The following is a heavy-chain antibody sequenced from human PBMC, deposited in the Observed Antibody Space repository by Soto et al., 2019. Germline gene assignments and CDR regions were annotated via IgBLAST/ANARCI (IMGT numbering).Heavy chain of an antibody. D-gene: IGHD3-22*01. V-gene: IGHV3-23*01. Sequence: GGSLRLSCAASGFNFSSYAMSWVRQGPGKGLEWVSSISASGGTANLADSVEGRCTISRDNSKSTLYLQLNSLRAEDTAVYYCAKLTYPSDSAGYYYERVSGWIDSWGPGTLVTVSS. CDR3: AKLTYPSDSAGYYYERVSGWIDS. CDR1: GFNFSSYA. CDR2: ISASGGTA. J-gene: IGHJ5*01.